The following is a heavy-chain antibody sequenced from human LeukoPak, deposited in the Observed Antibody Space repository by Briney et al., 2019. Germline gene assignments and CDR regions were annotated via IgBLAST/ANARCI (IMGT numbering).Heavy chain of an antibody. J-gene: IGHJ4*02. CDR1: GGSISSSSYY. CDR3: ARGVYDYGDYALYPFDY. Sequence: MASETLSLTCTVSGGSISSSSYYWGWIRQPPGKGLEWIGSIYYSRSTYYNPSLKSRVTISVDTSKNQFSLKLSSVTAADTAVYYCARGVYDYGDYALYPFDYWGQGTLVTVSS. D-gene: IGHD4-17*01. V-gene: IGHV4-39*01. CDR2: IYYSRST.